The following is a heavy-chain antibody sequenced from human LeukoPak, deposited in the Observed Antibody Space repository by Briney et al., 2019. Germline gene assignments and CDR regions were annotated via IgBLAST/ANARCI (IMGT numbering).Heavy chain of an antibody. CDR2: IYYSGST. V-gene: IGHV4-59*12. J-gene: IGHJ4*02. CDR1: GGSISSYY. D-gene: IGHD1-1*01. CDR3: ARGFSRTTYYFDY. Sequence: SETLSLTCTVSGGSISSYYWSWIRQPPGKGLEWIGYIYYSGSTNYNPSLKSRVTISVDTSKNQFSLKLSSVTAADTAVYYCARGFSRTTYYFDYWGQGTLVTVSS.